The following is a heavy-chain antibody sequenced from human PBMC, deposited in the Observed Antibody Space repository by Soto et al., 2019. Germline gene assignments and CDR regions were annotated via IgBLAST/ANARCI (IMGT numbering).Heavy chain of an antibody. V-gene: IGHV3-21*01. CDR1: GFTFSSYS. Sequence: EVQLVESGGGLVKPGGSLRLSCAASGFTFSSYSMNWVRQAPGKGLEWVSSISSSSSYIYYADSVKGRFTISRDNAKNSLYLQMNSLRAEDTAVYYCARDPTRGIFGVDIRSRDAFDIWGQGTMVTVSS. CDR3: ARDPTRGIFGVDIRSRDAFDI. CDR2: ISSSSSYI. D-gene: IGHD3-3*01. J-gene: IGHJ3*02.